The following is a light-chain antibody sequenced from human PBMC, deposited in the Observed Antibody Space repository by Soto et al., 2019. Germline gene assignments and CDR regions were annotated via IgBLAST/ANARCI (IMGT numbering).Light chain of an antibody. J-gene: IGLJ2*01. V-gene: IGLV3-21*02. Sequence: SYELTQPPSVSVAPGQTARITCGGNNIESKSVHWYQQRPGQAPVLVIYVDSDRPSGIPDRFSASTSGNTAALTISRVEAGDEADYYCQVWDSRVVFGGGTQLTVL. CDR2: VDS. CDR3: QVWDSRVV. CDR1: NIESKS.